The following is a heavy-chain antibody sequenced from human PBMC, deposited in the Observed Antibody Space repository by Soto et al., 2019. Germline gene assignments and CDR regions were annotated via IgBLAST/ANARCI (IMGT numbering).Heavy chain of an antibody. CDR3: ARDSPPVDY. Sequence: QVQLVQSGAEVKKPGASVKVSCKASGYTFSSYGISWVRQAPGQGLEWMGWISAYNGNIKYTQKLQGRVTMTTDTSTRPAYMELRSLRSEDTAVYYCARDSPPVDYWGQGTLVTVSS. V-gene: IGHV1-18*01. CDR1: GYTFSSYG. J-gene: IGHJ4*02. CDR2: ISAYNGNI.